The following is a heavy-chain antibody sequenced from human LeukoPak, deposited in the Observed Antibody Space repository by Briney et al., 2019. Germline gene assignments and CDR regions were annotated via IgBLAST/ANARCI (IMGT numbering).Heavy chain of an antibody. J-gene: IGHJ4*02. V-gene: IGHV4-61*09. Sequence: SETLSLTCTVSGGSISSGSYYWSWIRQPAGKGLEWIGHIYTSGSTNYNPSLKSRVTISVDTSKNQFSLKLSSVTAADTAVYYCATRGSGYSYGYYFDYWGQGTLVTVSS. CDR2: IYTSGST. D-gene: IGHD5-18*01. CDR1: GGSISSGSYY. CDR3: ATRGSGYSYGYYFDY.